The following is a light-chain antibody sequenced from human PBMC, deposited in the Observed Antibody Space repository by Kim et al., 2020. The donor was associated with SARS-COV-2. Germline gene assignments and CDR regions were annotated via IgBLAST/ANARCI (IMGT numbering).Light chain of an antibody. V-gene: IGLV2-14*03. J-gene: IGLJ3*02. CDR1: SSDIGISDY. Sequence: QSALTQPASVSGSPGQSITISCTGTSSDIGISDYVSWSQQQPGKAPKLMIYDVTKRPSGVSDRFSGSKSGNTASLTISGLQADDEADYYCASYTSTYTSVFGGGTKVTVL. CDR2: DVT. CDR3: ASYTSTYTSV.